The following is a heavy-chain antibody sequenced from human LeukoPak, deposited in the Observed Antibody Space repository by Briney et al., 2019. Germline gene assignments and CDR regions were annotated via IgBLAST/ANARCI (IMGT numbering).Heavy chain of an antibody. CDR1: DGSISSSNYD. J-gene: IGHJ5*02. CDR2: IFYTGST. V-gene: IGHV4-39*01. CDR3: ARLNKPGWFDP. Sequence: SETLSLTCTVSDGSISSSNYDWAWIRQPPGKGLEWIANIFYTGSTYYNPSLKSRVTISIDTSKNQFSLRLNSVTATDTAVYYCARLNKPGWFDPWGQGTLVTVSS. D-gene: IGHD1-14*01.